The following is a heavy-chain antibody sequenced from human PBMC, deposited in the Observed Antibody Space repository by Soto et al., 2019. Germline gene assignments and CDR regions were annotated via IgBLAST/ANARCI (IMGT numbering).Heavy chain of an antibody. CDR2: IYPGDSDT. V-gene: IGHV5-51*01. J-gene: IGHJ4*02. CDR1: GYSFTSYF. CDR3: ATLPSGSGWYEFNY. D-gene: IGHD6-19*01. Sequence: LGEALKISGKGSGYSFTSYFIGWVRQMPGKGLEWMGIIYPGDSDTRYSPSFQGQVTISADKSISTAYLQWSSLKASDTAMYYCATLPSGSGWYEFNYWGQGTLVTVSS.